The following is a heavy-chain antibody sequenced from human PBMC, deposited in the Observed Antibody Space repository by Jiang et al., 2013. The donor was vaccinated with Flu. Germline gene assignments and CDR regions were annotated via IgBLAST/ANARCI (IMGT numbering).Heavy chain of an antibody. D-gene: IGHD6-13*01. CDR1: GYGFTSHW. CDR3: ARRSTGSNWRNYFDQ. V-gene: IGHV5-51*01. Sequence: VQLVESGAEVKKPGESLEISCKGLGYGFTSHWIAWVRHRPGEGLEWMGILYPGDSDARYSPSFQGQVTMSADKSINTVYLSWSSLKASDTGMYFCARRSTGSNWRNYFDQWGQGTLVSVSS. CDR2: LYPGDSDA. J-gene: IGHJ4*02.